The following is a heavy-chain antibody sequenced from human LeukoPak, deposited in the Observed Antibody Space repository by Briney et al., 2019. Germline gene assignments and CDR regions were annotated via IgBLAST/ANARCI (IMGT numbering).Heavy chain of an antibody. V-gene: IGHV1-69*13. CDR2: IIPIFGTA. Sequence: ASVKVSCKASGYTFTSYAMNWVRQAPGQGLEWMGGIIPIFGTANYAQKFQGRVTITADESTSTAYMELSSLRSEDTAVYYCASYYDSSGYYGDSFDIWGQGTMVTVSS. D-gene: IGHD3-22*01. CDR1: GYTFTSYA. J-gene: IGHJ3*02. CDR3: ASYYDSSGYYGDSFDI.